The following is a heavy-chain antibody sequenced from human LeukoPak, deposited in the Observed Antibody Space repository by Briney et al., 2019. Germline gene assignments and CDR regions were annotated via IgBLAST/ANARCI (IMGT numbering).Heavy chain of an antibody. CDR1: GFTFSSYG. Sequence: GRSLRLSCEASGFTFSSYGMHWVRQAPGKGLVWISHVHRDGISTSYADSVKGRFTISRDNAKNTVDLQMNSLAAEDTAVYYCASLPWDGYRRQIDYWGQGTLVTVSS. CDR2: VHRDGIST. J-gene: IGHJ4*02. CDR3: ASLPWDGYRRQIDY. D-gene: IGHD5-24*01. V-gene: IGHV3-74*01.